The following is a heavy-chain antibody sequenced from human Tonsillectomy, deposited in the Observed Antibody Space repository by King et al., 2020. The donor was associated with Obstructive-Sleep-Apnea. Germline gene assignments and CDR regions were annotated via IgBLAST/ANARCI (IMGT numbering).Heavy chain of an antibody. CDR3: GSSTRTYSSGWYRTGYYYGMDV. J-gene: IGHJ6*02. Sequence: GQLVQSGAEVKKPGSSVKVSCKASGGTFSSYAISWVRQAPGQGLEWMGGIIPILGIPNYAQKFQGRVTITADKSTSTAYMELSSLRSEDTAVFYCGSSTRTYSSGWYRTGYYYGMDVWGQGTTVTVSS. V-gene: IGHV1-69*09. D-gene: IGHD6-19*01. CDR2: IIPILGIP. CDR1: GGTFSSYA.